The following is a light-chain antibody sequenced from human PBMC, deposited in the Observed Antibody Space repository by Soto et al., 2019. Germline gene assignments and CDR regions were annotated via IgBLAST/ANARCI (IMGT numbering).Light chain of an antibody. CDR3: QQRQYWPPIT. Sequence: EIVMTKSPATLSVSQGDRATLCCRASQSVSSNLAWYQQKPGQAPRLLIYGASTRATGIPARSSGSRSGTDFTLTISCLEPEDFALYYCQQRQYWPPITFGLGTRLEIK. V-gene: IGKV3-15*01. CDR2: GAS. J-gene: IGKJ5*01. CDR1: QSVSSN.